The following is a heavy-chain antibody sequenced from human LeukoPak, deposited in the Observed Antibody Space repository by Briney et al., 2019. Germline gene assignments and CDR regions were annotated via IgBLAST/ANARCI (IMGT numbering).Heavy chain of an antibody. V-gene: IGHV3-21*01. CDR2: ISSSSSYI. D-gene: IGHD2-2*02. J-gene: IGHJ6*02. CDR1: GFTFSSYS. CDR3: ARDMSQSGYCSSTSCYTGYYYYGMDV. Sequence: PGGSLRLSCAASGFTFSSYSMNWVRQAPGKGLEWVSSISSSSSYIYYADSVKGRFTISRDNAKNSLYLQMNSLRAEDTAVYYCARDMSQSGYCSSTSCYTGYYYYGMDVWGQGTTVTVSS.